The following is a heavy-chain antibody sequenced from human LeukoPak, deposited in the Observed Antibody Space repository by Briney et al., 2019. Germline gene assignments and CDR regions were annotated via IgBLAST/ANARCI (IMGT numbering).Heavy chain of an antibody. Sequence: PGGSLRLSCAASGFTFSSYAMSWVRQAPGKGLEWVSGISGSGGSTYYGDSVKGRFTISRDNSKNTLFLQMNSLRAEDTAVYYCAKTLITMVRGVMRYYYGMDVWGQGTTVTVSS. CDR2: ISGSGGST. CDR3: AKTLITMVRGVMRYYYGMDV. V-gene: IGHV3-23*01. CDR1: GFTFSSYA. D-gene: IGHD3-10*01. J-gene: IGHJ6*02.